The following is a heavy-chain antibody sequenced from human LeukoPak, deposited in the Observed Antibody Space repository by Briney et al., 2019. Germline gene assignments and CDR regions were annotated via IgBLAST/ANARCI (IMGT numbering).Heavy chain of an antibody. D-gene: IGHD3/OR15-3a*01. J-gene: IGHJ4*02. CDR3: ARQTGSGLFILP. Sequence: KPSETLSLTCTVSGVSISSSNSYWGWIRQPPGKGLEWIGSIYYSGNTYYNASLKSQVSISIDTSKNQFSLGLTSVTAADTAVYYCARQTGSGLFILPGGQGTLVTVSS. CDR1: GVSISSSNSY. CDR2: IYYSGNT. V-gene: IGHV4-39*01.